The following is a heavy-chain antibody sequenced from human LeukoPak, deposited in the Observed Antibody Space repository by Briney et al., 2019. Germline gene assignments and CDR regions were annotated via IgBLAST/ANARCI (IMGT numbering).Heavy chain of an antibody. D-gene: IGHD3-9*01. Sequence: PGGSLRLSCAASGFTFSSYWMHWVRQAPGKGLVWVSRINSDGSSTSYADSVKGRFTISRDNAKNTLYLQMNSLRAEDTAVYYCAKDGPDILTGYPHYYYYYYMDVWGKGTTVTVSS. J-gene: IGHJ6*03. CDR2: INSDGSST. CDR3: AKDGPDILTGYPHYYYYYYMDV. CDR1: GFTFSSYW. V-gene: IGHV3-74*01.